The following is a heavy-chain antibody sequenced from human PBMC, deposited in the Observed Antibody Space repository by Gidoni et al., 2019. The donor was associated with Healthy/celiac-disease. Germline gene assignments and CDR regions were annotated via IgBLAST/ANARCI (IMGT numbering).Heavy chain of an antibody. J-gene: IGHJ6*03. D-gene: IGHD2-21*01. V-gene: IGHV3-13*05. CDR2: IGTAGDP. Sequence: EVQLVESGGGLVQPGGSLRLSCAASGFTFSSSDMHWVRQATGKGLEWVSAIGTAGDPYYPGSVKGRFTISRENAKNSLYLQMNSLRAGDTAVYYCARGAYGAERGGYYYMDVWGKGTTVTVSS. CDR3: ARGAYGAERGGYYYMDV. CDR1: GFTFSSSD.